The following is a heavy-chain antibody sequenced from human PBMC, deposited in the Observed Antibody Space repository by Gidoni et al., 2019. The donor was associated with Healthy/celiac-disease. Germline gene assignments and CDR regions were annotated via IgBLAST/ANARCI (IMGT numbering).Heavy chain of an antibody. CDR2: MNPNSGNT. Sequence: QVQLVQSGAEVKKPGASVKVSCKASGYTFTSYDINWVRQATGQGLEWMGWMNPNSGNTGYAQKFQGRVTMTRNTSISTAYMELSSLRSEDTAVYYCARGSGVLLWFGDPTPQYYFDYWGQGTLVTVSS. D-gene: IGHD3-10*01. CDR3: ARGSGVLLWFGDPTPQYYFDY. J-gene: IGHJ4*02. CDR1: GYTFTSYD. V-gene: IGHV1-8*01.